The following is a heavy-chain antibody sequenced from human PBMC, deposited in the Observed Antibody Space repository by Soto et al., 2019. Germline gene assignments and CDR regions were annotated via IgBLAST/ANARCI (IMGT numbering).Heavy chain of an antibody. Sequence: QVQLVQSGAEVKKPGASVKVSCKASRYTFISYYIHWVRQAPGQGLEWMGIINPSGGSTSYAQKFQGRVTMTRDTSTNPVYMELSSLRSDDTAVYYCASGQGEGGLDYWGQGTLVTVSP. V-gene: IGHV1-46*01. CDR2: INPSGGST. J-gene: IGHJ4*02. D-gene: IGHD3-16*01. CDR1: RYTFISYY. CDR3: ASGQGEGGLDY.